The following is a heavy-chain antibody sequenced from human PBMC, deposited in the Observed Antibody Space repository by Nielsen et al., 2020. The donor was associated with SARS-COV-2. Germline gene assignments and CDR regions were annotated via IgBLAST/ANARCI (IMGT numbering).Heavy chain of an antibody. J-gene: IGHJ3*02. CDR3: ARDQGTTVTSYAFDI. Sequence: GESLKISCAASGFTFSSYAMSWVRQAPGKGLEWVANIKQDGSEKYYVDSVKGRFTISRDNAKNSLSLQMNSLRAEDTAVYYCARDQGTTVTSYAFDIWGRGTMVTVSS. CDR1: GFTFSSYA. D-gene: IGHD4-17*01. CDR2: IKQDGSEK. V-gene: IGHV3-7*01.